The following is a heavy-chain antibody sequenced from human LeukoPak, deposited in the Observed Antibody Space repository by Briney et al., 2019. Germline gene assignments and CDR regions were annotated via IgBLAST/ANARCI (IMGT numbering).Heavy chain of an antibody. J-gene: IGHJ4*02. D-gene: IGHD4-17*01. V-gene: IGHV3-74*01. Sequence: GGSLRLSCAASGFTFSRYWMHWVRQAPGEGLVWVSRINPDGSHTTYADAVKGRFTISRDNAKNSLYLQMNSLRAEDTAVYYCARDPHGDYPDYWGQGTLVTVSS. CDR3: ARDPHGDYPDY. CDR2: INPDGSHT. CDR1: GFTFSRYW.